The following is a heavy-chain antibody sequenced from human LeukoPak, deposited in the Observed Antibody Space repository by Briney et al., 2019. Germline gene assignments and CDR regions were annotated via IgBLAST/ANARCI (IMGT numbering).Heavy chain of an antibody. D-gene: IGHD3-3*01. Sequence: SETLSLTCAVYGGSFSGYYWGWIRQPPGKGLEWIGSIYYSGSTYYNPSLKSRVTISVDTSKNQFSLKLSSVTAADTAVYYCARHAVDYDFWSGYYLVDYWGQGTLVTVSS. J-gene: IGHJ4*02. CDR3: ARHAVDYDFWSGYYLVDY. V-gene: IGHV4-39*01. CDR1: GGSFSGYY. CDR2: IYYSGST.